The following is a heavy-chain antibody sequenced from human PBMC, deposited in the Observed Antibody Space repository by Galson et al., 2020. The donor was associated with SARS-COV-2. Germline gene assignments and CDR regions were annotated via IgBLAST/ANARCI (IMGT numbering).Heavy chain of an antibody. J-gene: IGHJ5*02. CDR2: ISSSGSTI. CDR1: GFTFSDYY. V-gene: IGHV3-11*01. CDR3: ARDGQWLPLFRFDP. D-gene: IGHD5-12*01. Sequence: GESLKISCAASGFTFSDYYMSWIRQAPGKGLEWVSYISSSGSTIYYADSVKGRFTISRDNAKNSLYLQMNSLRAEDTAVYYCARDGQWLPLFRFDPWGQGTLVTVSS.